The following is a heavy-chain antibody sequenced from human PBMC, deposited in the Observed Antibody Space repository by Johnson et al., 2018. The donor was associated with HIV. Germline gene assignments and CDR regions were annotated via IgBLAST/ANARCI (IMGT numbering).Heavy chain of an antibody. V-gene: IGHV3-7*01. CDR1: GFTFSSYW. Sequence: VQLVESGGGLVQPGGSLRLSCAASGFTFSSYWMSWVRQAPGKGLEWVANIKQDGSEKYYVDSVKGRFTISRDNAKNSLYLQMNSLRAEDTAVYYCARVPEGDDDALDIWGQGTMVTVSS. J-gene: IGHJ3*02. CDR3: ARVPEGDDDALDI. D-gene: IGHD2-21*01. CDR2: IKQDGSEK.